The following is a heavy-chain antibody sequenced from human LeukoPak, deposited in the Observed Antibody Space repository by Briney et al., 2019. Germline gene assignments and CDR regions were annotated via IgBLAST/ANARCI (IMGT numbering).Heavy chain of an antibody. CDR2: ISGGGAHT. J-gene: IGHJ4*02. Sequence: GGSLRLSCAASGFTFSSYAMSWVRQAPGKGLEWVSAISGGGAHTFYADSVQGRFTISRDNSKDTLYLQMNSLRAEDTAIYYCAKEQLEVGPSYFHYWGQGTLVTVSS. CDR3: AKEQLEVGPSYFHY. D-gene: IGHD1-1*01. V-gene: IGHV3-23*01. CDR1: GFTFSSYA.